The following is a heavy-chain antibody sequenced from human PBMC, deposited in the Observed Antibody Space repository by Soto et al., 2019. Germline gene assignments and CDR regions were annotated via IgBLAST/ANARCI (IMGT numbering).Heavy chain of an antibody. Sequence: PGGSLRLSCAASGFTFSSYLMHWVRQAPGKGLVWVSRINSDGSSTSYADSVKGRFTISRDNAKNTLYLQMNSLRAEDTAVYYCERVTPRKAAAGKGIDYWGQGPRVPVSS. D-gene: IGHD6-13*01. CDR1: GFTFSSYL. J-gene: IGHJ4*02. CDR3: ERVTPRKAAAGKGIDY. CDR2: INSDGSST. V-gene: IGHV3-74*01.